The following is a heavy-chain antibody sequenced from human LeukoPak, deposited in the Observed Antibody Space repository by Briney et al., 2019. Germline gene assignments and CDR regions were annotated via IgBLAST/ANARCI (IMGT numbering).Heavy chain of an antibody. J-gene: IGHJ4*02. V-gene: IGHV1-46*01. CDR3: ARVRHCSSTSCLNFDY. D-gene: IGHD2-2*01. Sequence: ALVKVSCKASGYTFTSYYMHWVRQAPGQGLEWMGIINPSGGSTSYAQKFQGRVTMTRDMSTSTVYMELSSLRSEDTAVYYCARVRHCSSTSCLNFDYWGQGTLVTVSS. CDR2: INPSGGST. CDR1: GYTFTSYY.